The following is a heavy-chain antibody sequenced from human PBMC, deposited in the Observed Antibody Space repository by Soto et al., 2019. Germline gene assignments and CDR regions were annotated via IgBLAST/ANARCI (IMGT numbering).Heavy chain of an antibody. Sequence: SETLSLTCTVSGGSISTSSYYWGWIRQPPGKGLEWIGSFDYSGRTYYNPSLKSRVTMSVDTSKNQFSLKLSSVTAADTAVYYWGFYYYDTTGGWFDPWGQETLVTV. CDR2: FDYSGRT. D-gene: IGHD3-22*01. J-gene: IGHJ5*02. CDR3: GFYYYDTTGGWFDP. V-gene: IGHV4-39*01. CDR1: GGSISTSSYY.